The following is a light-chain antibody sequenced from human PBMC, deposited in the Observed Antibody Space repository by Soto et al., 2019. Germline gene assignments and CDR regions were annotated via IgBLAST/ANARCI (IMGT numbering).Light chain of an antibody. V-gene: IGKV3-20*01. CDR3: QQYGSSALT. CDR2: GTS. Sequence: EIVLTQSPGTLSLSPGERATLSCRASQSVSSSYLVWYQQRPGQPPRLLIYGTSNRAAGIPDRFTGTESGTDFTLTIYRLEPEDSAVYYCQQYGSSALTFGGGTKVEIK. J-gene: IGKJ4*01. CDR1: QSVSSSY.